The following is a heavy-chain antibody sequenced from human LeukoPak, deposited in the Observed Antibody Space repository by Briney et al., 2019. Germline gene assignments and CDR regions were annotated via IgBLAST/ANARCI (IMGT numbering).Heavy chain of an antibody. CDR3: ARVNEYSSSWYYDY. CDR1: GFTVSSNY. V-gene: IGHV3-66*01. D-gene: IGHD6-13*01. CDR2: IYSGGST. J-gene: IGHJ4*02. Sequence: GGSLRLSCAASGFTVSSNYMSWVRQAPGKGLEWVSVIYSGGSTYYADSVKGRFTISRDNSKNTLYLQMNSLRAEDTAVYYCARVNEYSSSWYYDYWGQGTLVTVSS.